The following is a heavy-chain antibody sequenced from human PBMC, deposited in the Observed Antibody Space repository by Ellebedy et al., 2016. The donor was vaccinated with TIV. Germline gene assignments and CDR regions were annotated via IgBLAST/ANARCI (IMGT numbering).Heavy chain of an antibody. CDR1: GFTFGSYA. J-gene: IGHJ4*02. Sequence: GESLKISRAASGFTFGSYAMSWVRHAPGKGLEWVSVISGSATYTYYADSVKGRFTISRDNSKNTLYLQMNSLRVEDTAVYYCAKVGVMTTVTSRLDYWGQGSLVTVPS. CDR2: ISGSATYT. CDR3: AKVGVMTTVTSRLDY. D-gene: IGHD4-17*01. V-gene: IGHV3-23*01.